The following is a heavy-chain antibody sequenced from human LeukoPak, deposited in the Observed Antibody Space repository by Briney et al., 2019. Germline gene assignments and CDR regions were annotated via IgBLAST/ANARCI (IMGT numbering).Heavy chain of an antibody. D-gene: IGHD3-16*01. V-gene: IGHV3-66*01. CDR1: GFTVSSNY. CDR3: ARAPLGAAFFLYYFDY. J-gene: IGHJ4*02. Sequence: GGSLRLSCAASGFTVSSNYMSWVRQAPGKGLEWVSVVYSGGSTYYADSVKGRFTISRDNSKNTLYLQMNSLRAEDTAVYYCARAPLGAAFFLYYFDYWGQGTLVTVSS. CDR2: VYSGGST.